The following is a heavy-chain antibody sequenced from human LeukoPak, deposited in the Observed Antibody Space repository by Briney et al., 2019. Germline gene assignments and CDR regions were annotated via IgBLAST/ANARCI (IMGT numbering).Heavy chain of an antibody. V-gene: IGHV3-23*01. J-gene: IGHJ5*02. Sequence: GGSLRLSCAASGFTFSSYAMSWVRQAPGKGLEWVSAISGSGGSTYYADSVKGRFTIPRDNSKNTLYLQMNSLRAEDTAVYYCAKDIPRGGFRELLLSWFDPWGQGTLVTVSS. D-gene: IGHD3-10*01. CDR1: GFTFSSYA. CDR2: ISGSGGST. CDR3: AKDIPRGGFRELLLSWFDP.